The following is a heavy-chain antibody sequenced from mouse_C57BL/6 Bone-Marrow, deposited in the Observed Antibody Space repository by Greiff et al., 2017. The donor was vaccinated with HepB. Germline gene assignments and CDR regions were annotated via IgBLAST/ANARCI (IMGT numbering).Heavy chain of an antibody. V-gene: IGHV14-1*01. CDR3: TTKYYGSSYDYAMDY. CDR1: GFNIKDYY. CDR2: IDPEDGDT. D-gene: IGHD1-1*01. Sequence: EVQLQQSGAELVRPGASVKLSCTASGFNIKDYYMHWVKQRPEQGLEWIGRIDPEDGDTEYAPKFQGKATMTADTSANTAYLQLSSRTSEDTAVYYWTTKYYGSSYDYAMDYWGQGTSVTVSS. J-gene: IGHJ4*01.